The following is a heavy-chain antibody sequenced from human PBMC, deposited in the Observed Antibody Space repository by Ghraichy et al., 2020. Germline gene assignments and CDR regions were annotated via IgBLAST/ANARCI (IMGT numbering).Heavy chain of an antibody. Sequence: GGPLRLSCTASGFTVTTKYIIWVRQAPGKGLQWVSLISTGGDIHYSGSVKGRFTVSRDTSKNTVYLQMNSLRAEDTAVYYCVRGEGYIPQDWGQGTMVTVSS. CDR1: GFTVTTKY. D-gene: IGHD5-12*01. J-gene: IGHJ3*01. V-gene: IGHV3-53*01. CDR3: VRGEGYIPQD. CDR2: ISTGGDI.